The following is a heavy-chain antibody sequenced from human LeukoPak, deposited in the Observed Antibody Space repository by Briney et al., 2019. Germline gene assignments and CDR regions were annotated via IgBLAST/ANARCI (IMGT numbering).Heavy chain of an antibody. CDR3: ARGPRVGAAGFVYYHYIDV. CDR2: INPNSGGT. J-gene: IGHJ6*03. D-gene: IGHD1-26*01. Sequence: ASVKVSCKASGYTFSGYYMHWVRQAPGQGLEWMGWINPNSGGTNYAQKFQGRVTMTRDTSISTAYMELSRLRSDDTAVYYCARGPRVGAAGFVYYHYIDVWGKGTTVTVSS. V-gene: IGHV1-2*02. CDR1: GYTFSGYY.